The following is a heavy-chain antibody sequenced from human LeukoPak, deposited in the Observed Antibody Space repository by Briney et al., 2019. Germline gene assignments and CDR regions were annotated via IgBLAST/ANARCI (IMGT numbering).Heavy chain of an antibody. J-gene: IGHJ4*02. CDR3: AKSGGTSSSGLGY. V-gene: IGHV3-30*18. CDR1: GFTFSSYG. D-gene: IGHD6-19*01. Sequence: GGSLRLSCAASGFTFSSYGMHWVRQAPGKGLEWVAVISYDGSNKYYADSVKGRFTISRDNSKNTLYLQMNSLRAEDTAVYYCAKSGGTSSSGLGYWGQGTLVTVSS. CDR2: ISYDGSNK.